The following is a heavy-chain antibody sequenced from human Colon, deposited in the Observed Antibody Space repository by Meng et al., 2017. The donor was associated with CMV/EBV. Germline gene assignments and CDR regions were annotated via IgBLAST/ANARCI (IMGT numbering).Heavy chain of an antibody. CDR3: ARDTKWFNWFDP. CDR2: IYYNGYA. J-gene: IGHJ5*02. Sequence: VSGGAISRADYYWGWIRQPPGKGLEWIGSIYYNGYASFNPSLKSRVNISVDTSKNQFSLKLKSLTAADTAVYYCARDTKWFNWFDPWGQGTLVTVSS. V-gene: IGHV4-39*07. CDR1: GGAISRADYY. D-gene: IGHD3-22*01.